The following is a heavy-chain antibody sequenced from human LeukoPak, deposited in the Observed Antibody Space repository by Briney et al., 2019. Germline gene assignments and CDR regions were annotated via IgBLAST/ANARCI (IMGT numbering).Heavy chain of an antibody. J-gene: IGHJ6*02. CDR3: AKVGRGLLWFGDFYGMDV. V-gene: IGHV3-30*18. CDR2: ISYDGSNK. CDR1: GFTFSSYG. D-gene: IGHD3-10*01. Sequence: GGSLRLSCAASGFTFSSYGMHWVRQAPGKGLEWVAVISYDGSNKYYADSVKGRFTISRDNSKNTLYLQMNSLRAEDTAVYYCAKVGRGLLWFGDFYGMDVWGQGTTVTVSS.